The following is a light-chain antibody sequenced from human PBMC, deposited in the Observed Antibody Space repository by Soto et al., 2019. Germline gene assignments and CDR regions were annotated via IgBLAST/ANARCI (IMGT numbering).Light chain of an antibody. J-gene: IGKJ5*01. CDR3: QQLHDYPIT. V-gene: IGKV3-20*01. Sequence: IVLPQSPGTLSLSPGERATLSCRASQSVSSSYLAWYQQKPGQAPRLLLYGVSSRATGIPDRFSGSGSGTDFTLTISSLQPEDFATYYCQQLHDYPITFGQGTRLEIK. CDR1: QSVSSSY. CDR2: GVS.